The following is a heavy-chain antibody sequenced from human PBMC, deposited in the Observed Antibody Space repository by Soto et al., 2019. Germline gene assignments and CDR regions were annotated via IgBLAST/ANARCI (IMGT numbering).Heavy chain of an antibody. D-gene: IGHD6-13*01. J-gene: IGHJ6*02. Sequence: SVKVSCKASGYTFTRSGISWVRQAPGQGLEWMGGIVPIVDTSTYAQKFQGRVTITADKSTSTAYMELSSLRSEDTAVYYCARLLVLDYYYGMDVWGQGTTVTVSS. CDR2: IVPIVDTS. CDR1: GYTFTRSG. V-gene: IGHV1-69*06. CDR3: ARLLVLDYYYGMDV.